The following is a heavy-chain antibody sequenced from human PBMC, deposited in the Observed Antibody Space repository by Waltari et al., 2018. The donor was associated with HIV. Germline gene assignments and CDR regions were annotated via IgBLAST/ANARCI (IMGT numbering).Heavy chain of an antibody. V-gene: IGHV5-51*03. CDR1: GNSFTGYR. CDR2: IYPGNSDT. CDR3: ASTRRQGPIAPLYY. D-gene: IGHD6-13*01. J-gene: IGHJ4*02. Sequence: EVQLVQSGAEVKKPGASLKISCKGSGNSFTGYRIGWARQMPGKGLEWMGIIYPGNSDTRYSPSFQGQVTISADKSISTAYLQWSSLKASDTAMYYCASTRRQGPIAPLYYWGQGTLVTVSS.